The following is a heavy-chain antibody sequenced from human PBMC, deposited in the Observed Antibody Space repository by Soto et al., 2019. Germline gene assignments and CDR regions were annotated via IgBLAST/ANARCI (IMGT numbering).Heavy chain of an antibody. CDR1: GYTFTTHY. V-gene: IGHV1-46*01. CDR2: INPSGGRT. CDR3: ARDFGNYCTNGVCLRYYYYGMDV. Sequence: ASVKVSCKASGYTFTTHYMHWVRQAPGQGLEWMGIINPSGGRTTYALKFQGRVTMTSDTSISTAYMELSRLRSDDTAVYYCARDFGNYCTNGVCLRYYYYGMDVWGQGTTVTVSS. J-gene: IGHJ6*02. D-gene: IGHD2-8*01.